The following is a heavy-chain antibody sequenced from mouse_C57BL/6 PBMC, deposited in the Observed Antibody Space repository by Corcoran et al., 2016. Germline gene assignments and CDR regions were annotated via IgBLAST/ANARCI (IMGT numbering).Heavy chain of an antibody. Sequence: EVQLQQSGPVLVKPGASVKMSCKASGYTFTDYYMNWVKQSHGKSLEWIGVINPYNGGTSYNQKFKGKATLTVDKSSSTAYMELNSLTSEDSAVYYCARGTTVVAEDVDYWGQGTTLTVSS. CDR3: ARGTTVVAEDVDY. V-gene: IGHV1-19*01. CDR2: INPYNGGT. CDR1: GYTFTDYY. J-gene: IGHJ2*01. D-gene: IGHD1-1*01.